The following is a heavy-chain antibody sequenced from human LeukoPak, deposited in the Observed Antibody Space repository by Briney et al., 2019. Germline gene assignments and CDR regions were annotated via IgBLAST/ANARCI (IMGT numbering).Heavy chain of an antibody. V-gene: IGHV3-23*01. CDR2: ISGSGGST. CDR1: GFTFTSYA. Sequence: GGSLRLSCAASGFTFTSYAMSWVRQAPGKGLEWVSAISGSGGSTFYADSVKGRFTISRDNSKNTLYLQMNSLRAEDTAVYYCARSPPYCSGGSCLLFDYWGQGTLVTVSS. D-gene: IGHD2-15*01. CDR3: ARSPPYCSGGSCLLFDY. J-gene: IGHJ4*02.